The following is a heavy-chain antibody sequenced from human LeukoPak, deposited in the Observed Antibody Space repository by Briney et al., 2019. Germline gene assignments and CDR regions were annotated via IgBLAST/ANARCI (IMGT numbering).Heavy chain of an antibody. CDR1: SGSMSSGDFR. D-gene: IGHD3-16*01. Sequence: PSETLSLTCTLASGSMSSGDFRWTWIRQSPGKGLEWIGYVYYTGRANYNPSLSSQVTISVDTSKNQFSLKVVSLSAADTAVYYCARSRGDSPRMCYYVDVWAKGTTVTVSS. J-gene: IGHJ6*03. V-gene: IGHV4-30-4*08. CDR3: ARSRGDSPRMCYYVDV. CDR2: VYYTGRA.